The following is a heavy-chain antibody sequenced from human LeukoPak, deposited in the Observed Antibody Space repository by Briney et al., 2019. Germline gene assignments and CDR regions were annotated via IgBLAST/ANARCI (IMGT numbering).Heavy chain of an antibody. D-gene: IGHD5-18*01. CDR3: ARDLPRGYSYGSLDY. CDR1: GFTFSSYA. CDR2: ISYDGSNK. Sequence: GGSLRLSCAAPGFTFSSYAMHWVRQAPGKGLEWGAVISYDGSNKYYADSVKGRFTVSRDNSKTTLYLQMNSLRAEDTAVYYCARDLPRGYSYGSLDYWGQGTLVTVSS. J-gene: IGHJ4*02. V-gene: IGHV3-30-3*01.